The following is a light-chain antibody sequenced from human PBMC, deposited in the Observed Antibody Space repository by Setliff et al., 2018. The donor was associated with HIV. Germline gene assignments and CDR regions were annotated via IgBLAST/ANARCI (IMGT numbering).Light chain of an antibody. Sequence: QSALTQPPSASGSPGQSVTISCTGTSSDVGDYNYVSWCQQHPGKAPKLMIYEITKRPSGVPDRFSGSKSGNTASLTVSGLQAEDEADYYCSSYASSNSYVFGTGTKVTVL. CDR2: EIT. CDR3: SSYASSNSYV. V-gene: IGLV2-8*01. J-gene: IGLJ1*01. CDR1: SSDVGDYNY.